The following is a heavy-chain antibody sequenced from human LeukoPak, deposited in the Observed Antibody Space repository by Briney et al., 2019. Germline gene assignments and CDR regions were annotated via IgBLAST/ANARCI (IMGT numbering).Heavy chain of an antibody. Sequence: SETLSLTCAVYGGSFSGYYWSWIRQPPGKGLEWIGEISHSGSTNYNPSLKSRVTISVDTSKNQFSLKLSSVTAADTAVYYCAIRPVGYCSSTSCRRRAFDIWGQGTMVTVSS. CDR3: AIRPVGYCSSTSCRRRAFDI. V-gene: IGHV4-34*01. D-gene: IGHD2-2*01. CDR1: GGSFSGYY. J-gene: IGHJ3*02. CDR2: ISHSGST.